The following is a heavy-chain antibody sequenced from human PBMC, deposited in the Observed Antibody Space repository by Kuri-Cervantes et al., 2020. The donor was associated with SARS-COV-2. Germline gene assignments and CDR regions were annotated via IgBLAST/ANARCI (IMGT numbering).Heavy chain of an antibody. CDR1: GFTFSSYA. V-gene: IGHV3-23*01. D-gene: IGHD6-19*01. J-gene: IGHJ4*02. CDR2: ISASGAST. CDR3: AKVGTSIAVSGRFDY. Sequence: GGSLRLSCAASGFTFSSYAMSWVRQAPGKGLEWVSVISASGASTYYADSVKGRFTISRDNSKNTLYLQMNSLRAEDTAVYYCAKVGTSIAVSGRFDYWGQGTLVPSPQ.